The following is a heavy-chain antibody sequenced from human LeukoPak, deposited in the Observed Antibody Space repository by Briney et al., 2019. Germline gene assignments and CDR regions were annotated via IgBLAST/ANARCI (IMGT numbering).Heavy chain of an antibody. Sequence: ASVKVSCKASGYIFTGQYLHWVRQAPGQGLEWMGWINPNSGDTNYAQKFQGRVTMTTDTSISTAYVELSRLRSDDTAVYYCARGGGTSGFDYWGQGTLVTVSS. D-gene: IGHD4-23*01. CDR2: INPNSGDT. J-gene: IGHJ4*02. CDR1: GYIFTGQY. CDR3: ARGGGTSGFDY. V-gene: IGHV1-2*02.